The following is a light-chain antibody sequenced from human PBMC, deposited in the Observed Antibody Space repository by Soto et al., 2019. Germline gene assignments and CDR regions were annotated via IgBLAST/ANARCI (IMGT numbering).Light chain of an antibody. CDR3: QQFAKSST. Sequence: ELVLTQSPGTLSLSPGERATLSCRASPSVSSSYLAWYQQKPGQAPRLLIYGASSRATGIPDRFSGSGSGTDFTLTISGLEPEDFVTYYCQQFAKSSTFGQGTTVEIK. CDR2: GAS. J-gene: IGKJ1*01. V-gene: IGKV3-20*01. CDR1: PSVSSSY.